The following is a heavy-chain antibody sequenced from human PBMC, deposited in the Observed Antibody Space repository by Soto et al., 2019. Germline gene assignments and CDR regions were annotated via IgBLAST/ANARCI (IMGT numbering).Heavy chain of an antibody. CDR2: IGSRTSDI. D-gene: IGHD3-22*01. J-gene: IGHJ3*02. Sequence: VQLVESGGGLVKPGGSLRLSCAASGFTLSRHTMNWVRQAPGKGLDWVSCIGSRTSDIYYADSVKGRFTISRDNAKNALYLDLTRLRAEDTAVDFCVRDYYDTSGYPNTFDMWGQGTMVTVSA. CDR1: GFTLSRHT. V-gene: IGHV3-21*01. CDR3: VRDYYDTSGYPNTFDM.